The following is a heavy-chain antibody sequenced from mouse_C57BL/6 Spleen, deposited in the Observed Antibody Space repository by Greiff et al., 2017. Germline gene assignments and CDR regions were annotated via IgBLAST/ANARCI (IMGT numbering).Heavy chain of an antibody. CDR2: ISSGGDYI. CDR3: TRDAGNWGYFDY. J-gene: IGHJ2*01. V-gene: IGHV5-9-1*02. D-gene: IGHD4-1*01. Sequence: EVTLVESGEGLVKPGGSLQLSCAASGFTFSSYAMSWVRQTPEKRLEWVAYISSGGDYIYYADTVKGRFTISRDNARNTLYLQMSSLKSEDTAMYYCTRDAGNWGYFDYWGQGTTLTVSS. CDR1: GFTFSSYA.